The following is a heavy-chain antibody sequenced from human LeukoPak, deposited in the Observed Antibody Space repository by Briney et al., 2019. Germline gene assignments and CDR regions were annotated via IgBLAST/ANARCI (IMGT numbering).Heavy chain of an antibody. V-gene: IGHV3-30-3*01. J-gene: IGHJ4*02. Sequence: GGSLRLSCAASGFTFSSYAMHWVRQAPGKGLEWVAVISYDGSNKYYADSVKGRFTISRDNSKNTLYLQMNSLRAEDTAVYYCGSPPFDYWGRGTLVTVSS. CDR1: GFTFSSYA. CDR2: ISYDGSNK. CDR3: GSPPFDY.